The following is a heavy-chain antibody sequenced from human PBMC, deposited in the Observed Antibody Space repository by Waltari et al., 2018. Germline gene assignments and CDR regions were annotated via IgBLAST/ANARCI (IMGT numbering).Heavy chain of an antibody. Sequence: EVQLVESGGGSVQPGGYLRLSCSAFGFSFSSNWMSWVRQAPGKGLEWVASIKQDGSEEYYVDSVKGRFTISRDNAKNSLYLQMNNLRVEDTAIYYCARAYHWGQGTLVTVSS. J-gene: IGHJ5*02. V-gene: IGHV3-7*02. CDR2: IKQDGSEE. CDR3: ARAYH. CDR1: GFSFSSNW.